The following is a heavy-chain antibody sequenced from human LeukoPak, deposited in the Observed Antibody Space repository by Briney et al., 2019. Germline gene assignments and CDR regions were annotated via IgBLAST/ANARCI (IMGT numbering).Heavy chain of an antibody. CDR2: ISSSSSHT. D-gene: IGHD6-13*01. CDR3: ARPVYSGSWSYFDY. CDR1: GFTFSDYY. J-gene: IGHJ4*02. V-gene: IGHV3-11*06. Sequence: PGGSLRLSCAASGFTFSDYYMSWIRQAPGKGLEWVSYISSSSSHTNYADSVTGRFTISRDNAKNSLYLQMNSLRAEDTAVYYCARPVYSGSWSYFDYWGQGTLVTVSS.